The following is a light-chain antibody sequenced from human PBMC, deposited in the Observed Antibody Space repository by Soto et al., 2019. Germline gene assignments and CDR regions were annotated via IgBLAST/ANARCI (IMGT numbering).Light chain of an antibody. V-gene: IGLV1-40*01. CDR3: QSYESSLRGVV. J-gene: IGLJ2*01. Sequence: QSVLTQPPSVSGAPGQRVTISCTGSSSNIGAGYDVHWYQQLPGTAPKLLMYGNSNRPSGVPDRFSGSKSGTSASLAITGLQAEDEADYYCQSYESSLRGVVFGGGTKLTVL. CDR2: GNS. CDR1: SSNIGAGYD.